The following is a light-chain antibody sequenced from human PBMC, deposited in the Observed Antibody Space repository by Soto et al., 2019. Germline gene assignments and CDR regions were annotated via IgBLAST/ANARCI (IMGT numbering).Light chain of an antibody. Sequence: EIVLTQSPATLSLSPGERATLSCRASQSVSSYLAWYQQKPGQAPRLLIYDASNRATGIPARFSGSGSGTDFTRTISSLDPEDFAVYYCQQRSNWPPITVGQGTRLEIK. J-gene: IGKJ5*01. CDR1: QSVSSY. CDR2: DAS. CDR3: QQRSNWPPIT. V-gene: IGKV3-11*01.